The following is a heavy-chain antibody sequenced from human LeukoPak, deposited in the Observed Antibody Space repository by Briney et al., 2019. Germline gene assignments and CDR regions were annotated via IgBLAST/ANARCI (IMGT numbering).Heavy chain of an antibody. Sequence: GGSLRLSCAASGFTFSSYSMNWVRQAPGKGLEWVSSISSSSSYIYYADSVKGRFTISRDNAKNSVYLQMNSLRAEDTAVYYCASGSYSSSTLWYWGQGTLVTVSS. CDR2: ISSSSSYI. CDR3: ASGSYSSSTLWY. CDR1: GFTFSSYS. V-gene: IGHV3-21*01. D-gene: IGHD6-6*01. J-gene: IGHJ4*02.